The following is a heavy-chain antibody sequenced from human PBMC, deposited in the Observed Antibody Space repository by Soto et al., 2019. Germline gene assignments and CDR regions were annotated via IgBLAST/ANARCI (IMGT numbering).Heavy chain of an antibody. CDR2: ISYDGSNK. Sequence: QVQLVESGGGVVQPGRSLRLSCAASGFTFSSYAMHWVRQAPGKGLEWVAVISYDGSNKYYADSVKGRFTISRDNSKNTLYLQMNSLRAEDTAVYYCARDGRDERWELPLLYWGQGTLVTVSS. V-gene: IGHV3-30-3*01. CDR1: GFTFSSYA. J-gene: IGHJ4*02. D-gene: IGHD1-26*01. CDR3: ARDGRDERWELPLLY.